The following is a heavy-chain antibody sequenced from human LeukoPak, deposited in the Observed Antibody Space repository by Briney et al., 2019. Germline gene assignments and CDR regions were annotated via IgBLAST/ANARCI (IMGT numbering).Heavy chain of an antibody. J-gene: IGHJ4*02. Sequence: ASVKVSCKASGYTFTGYYMHWVRQAPGQGLEWMGWINPNSGGTNYAQKFQGRVTMTRDTSISTAYMELSRLRSDDTAVYYCALLRLYSSGWYPVLDYWGQGTLVTVSS. CDR2: INPNSGGT. CDR3: ALLRLYSSGWYPVLDY. V-gene: IGHV1-2*02. CDR1: GYTFTGYY. D-gene: IGHD6-19*01.